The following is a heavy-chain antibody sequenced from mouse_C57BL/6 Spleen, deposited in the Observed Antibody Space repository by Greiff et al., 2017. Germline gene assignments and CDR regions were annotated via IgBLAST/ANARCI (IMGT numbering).Heavy chain of an antibody. CDR3: AKPYFDY. Sequence: QVQLQQSGPELVKPGASVKISCKASGYAFSSSWMNWVKQRPGKGLGWIGRIYPGDGDTNYNGKFKGKATLTADKSSSTAYMQLSSLTSEDSAVYFCAKPYFDYWGQGTTLTVSS. CDR1: GYAFSSSW. CDR2: IYPGDGDT. J-gene: IGHJ2*01. V-gene: IGHV1-82*01.